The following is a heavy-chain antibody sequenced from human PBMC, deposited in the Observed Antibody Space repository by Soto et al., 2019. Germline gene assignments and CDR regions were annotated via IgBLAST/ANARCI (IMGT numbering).Heavy chain of an antibody. CDR3: ARGLISGSHYSGGWYYFDS. V-gene: IGHV4-59*12. CDR1: GASISSSY. CDR2: IYNSGST. J-gene: IGHJ4*02. Sequence: SETLSLTCTVSGASISSSYWSWIRQPPGKGLEWIGYIYNSGSTTYNPSLKSRVTISVHTSNSQFSLELNSVTAADTAVYYCARGLISGSHYSGGWYYFDSWGQGTQVTAPQ. D-gene: IGHD1-26*01.